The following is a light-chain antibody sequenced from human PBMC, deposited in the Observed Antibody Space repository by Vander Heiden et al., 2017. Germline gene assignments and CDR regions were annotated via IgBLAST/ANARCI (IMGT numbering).Light chain of an antibody. J-gene: IGKJ2*01. Sequence: DLQMTQSPSSLSASVGDSVTITCRASQSITRYLNWYQQKPGKAPKLLIYAASNLQSGVPSRFSGSGSGTYFTLTISSLQPEDFAIYYCQQSNSSPPSFGQGTKLEIK. V-gene: IGKV1-39*01. CDR2: AAS. CDR3: QQSNSSPPS. CDR1: QSITRY.